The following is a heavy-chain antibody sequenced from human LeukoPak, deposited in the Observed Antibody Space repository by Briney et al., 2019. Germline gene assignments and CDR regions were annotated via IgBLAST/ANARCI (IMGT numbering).Heavy chain of an antibody. V-gene: IGHV3-33*01. CDR1: GFTFSSDG. CDR2: IWYDGSNK. J-gene: IGHJ4*02. D-gene: IGHD3-22*01. Sequence: GGSLRLSCAASGFTFSSDGMHWVRQAPGKGLEWVAVIWYDGSNKYYADSVKGRFTISRDNSKNTLYLQMNSLRAEDTAVYYCARDQSLYYYDSSGLGYWGQGTLVTVSS. CDR3: ARDQSLYYYDSSGLGY.